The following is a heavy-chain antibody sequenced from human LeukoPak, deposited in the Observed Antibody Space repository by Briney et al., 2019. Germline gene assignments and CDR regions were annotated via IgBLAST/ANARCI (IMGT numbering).Heavy chain of an antibody. CDR1: GYMFSSHG. J-gene: IGHJ6*02. CDR2: ITTYKGNM. D-gene: IGHD3-10*01. CDR3: ARDGNESGSGTFYSIGMDV. V-gene: IGHV1-18*01. Sequence: ASVEVSCKASGYMFSSHGISWVRQAPGEGLEWMGWITTYKGNMAYAPKFQGRVTMTTDTSTSTAYMELRSLRSDDTAVYYCARDGNESGSGTFYSIGMDVWGHGTTVIVSS.